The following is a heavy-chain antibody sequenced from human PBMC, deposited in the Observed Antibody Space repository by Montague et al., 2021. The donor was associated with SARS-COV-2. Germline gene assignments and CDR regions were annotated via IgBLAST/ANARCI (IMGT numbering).Heavy chain of an antibody. V-gene: IGHV5-51*01. CDR3: ARQFNGYVPFDL. J-gene: IGHJ4*02. Sequence: QSGAEVKKPGESLKIACEGSGYTFVSYWIGWVRQRPGKGLEWVGIIFPGASETRYSPSFEGQVTLSVDTPTDTAFLQWSNLKTSDTAMYYCARQFNGYVPFDLWGQGTLVTVSS. CDR2: IFPGASET. CDR1: GYTFVSYW. D-gene: IGHD5-12*01.